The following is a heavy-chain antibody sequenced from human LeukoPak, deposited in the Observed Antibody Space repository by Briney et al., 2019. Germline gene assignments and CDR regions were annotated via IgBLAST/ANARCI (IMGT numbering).Heavy chain of an antibody. D-gene: IGHD5-18*01. J-gene: IGHJ4*02. CDR3: ARDNGFQYSYGYFDY. V-gene: IGHV3-30-3*01. Sequence: PGGSLRLSCAASGFTFSSYAMHWVRQAPGKGLEWVAVISYDGSNKYYADSVKGRFTISRDNSKNTLYLQMNSLRAEDTAVYYCARDNGFQYSYGYFDYWGQGTLVTVSS. CDR1: GFTFSSYA. CDR2: ISYDGSNK.